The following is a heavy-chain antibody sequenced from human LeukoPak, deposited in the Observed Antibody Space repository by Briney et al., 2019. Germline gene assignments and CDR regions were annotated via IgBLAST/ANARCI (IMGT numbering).Heavy chain of an antibody. CDR2: ITGSGGTT. CDR1: GFTFSSYS. J-gene: IGHJ4*02. Sequence: GGSLRLSCAASGFTFSSYSMNWVRQAPGKGPQWVSAITGSGGTTYYADSVKGRFTISRDNSKNTLYLQMNSLRAEDTAVYYCAKIQGYFDYWGQGNLVTVSS. CDR3: AKIQGYFDY. V-gene: IGHV3-23*01.